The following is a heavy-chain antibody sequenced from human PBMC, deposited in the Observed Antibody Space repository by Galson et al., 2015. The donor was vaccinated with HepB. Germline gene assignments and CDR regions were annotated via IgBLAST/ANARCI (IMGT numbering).Heavy chain of an antibody. Sequence: SLRLSCAASGFIFNNYAMSWVRQAPGKGLEWVSGISRGGYTYDVDAVKGGFTISRDNSKNTLYLQMNSLRAEDTAVYYCAKDGISGSAPGLGGQGTLVTVSS. J-gene: IGHJ4*02. D-gene: IGHD1-26*01. V-gene: IGHV3-23*01. CDR2: ISRGGYT. CDR1: GFIFNNYA. CDR3: AKDGISGSAPGL.